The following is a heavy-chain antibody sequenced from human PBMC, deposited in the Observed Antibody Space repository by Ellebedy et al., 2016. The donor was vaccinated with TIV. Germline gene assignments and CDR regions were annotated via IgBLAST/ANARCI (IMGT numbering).Heavy chain of an antibody. CDR1: GFTFRKYA. J-gene: IGHJ4*02. CDR3: AKFHGDYHPYYLDF. Sequence: GESLKISCVASGFTFRKYAMTWVRQAPGQGLEWVAAISGSGVSTYYADSVKGRFTISRDTSTSSLYLQMNGLRAGDTAIYYCAKFHGDYHPYYLDFWGQGTLVTVSS. V-gene: IGHV3-23*01. CDR2: ISGSGVST. D-gene: IGHD4-17*01.